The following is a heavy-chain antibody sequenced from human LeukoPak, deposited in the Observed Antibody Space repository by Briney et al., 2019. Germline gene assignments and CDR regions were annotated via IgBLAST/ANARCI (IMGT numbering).Heavy chain of an antibody. D-gene: IGHD6-13*01. J-gene: IGHJ5*02. CDR2: IYYSGST. CDR3: ARWSRWYGVEP. CDR1: ARSISSGSYY. Sequence: PSESLSLTCTVSARSISSGSYYLSWIRQPPGKGLEWIGYIYYSGSTSYNPSLKSRATMSVDTSRNQLSLTLSSVTAADTAVYYCARWSRWYGVEPWGQGTLVTVSS. V-gene: IGHV4-61*01.